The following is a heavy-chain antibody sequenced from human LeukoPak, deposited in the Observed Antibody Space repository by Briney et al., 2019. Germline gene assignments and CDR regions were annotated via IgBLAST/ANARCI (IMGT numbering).Heavy chain of an antibody. CDR3: ARDRLGPSFSVSHFDL. V-gene: IGHV3-20*04. J-gene: IGHJ4*02. Sequence: GGSLRLSCATSGFTFVDYGLSWVRRAPGKGLEWLCAINYNGAITDYADSVKGRFTISRDNAKNSLYLRMDSLRAEDTALYYCARDRLGPSFSVSHFDLWGQGTLATVYS. D-gene: IGHD3-3*02. CDR1: GFTFVDYG. CDR2: INYNGAIT.